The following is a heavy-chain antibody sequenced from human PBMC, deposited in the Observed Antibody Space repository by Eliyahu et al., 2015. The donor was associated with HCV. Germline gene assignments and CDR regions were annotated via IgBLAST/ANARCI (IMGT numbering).Heavy chain of an antibody. V-gene: IGHV3-23*01. CDR3: AKGGVWGLWYFDL. CDR1: GFTFSSYG. J-gene: IGHJ2*01. CDR2: ISGSGGTT. Sequence: EEQLLEPGGGLIQPGGSLRLSCAASGFTFSSYGMSWXRQAPGKGLEWVSGISGSGGTTYYADSVKGRFTISRDNSKNTLNLQMNSLRVEDTAAYFCAKGGVWGLWYFDLWGRGTLVTVSS. D-gene: IGHD7-27*01.